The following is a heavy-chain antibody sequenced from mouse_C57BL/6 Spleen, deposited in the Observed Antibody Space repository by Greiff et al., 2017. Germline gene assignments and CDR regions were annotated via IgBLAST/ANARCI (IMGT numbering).Heavy chain of an antibody. V-gene: IGHV1-9*01. CDR1: GYTFTGYW. CDR2: IFPGSGST. CDR3: AHYCSNGRFAY. J-gene: IGHJ3*01. Sequence: QVQLQQSGAELMKPGASVKLSCKATGYTFTGYWIEWVKPRPGHGLEWIGEIFPGSGSTTYNEKFKGKAPFTADTSSNPAYIQLSILTTKDSAMYYCAHYCSNGRFAYWGQGTRVTGSA. D-gene: IGHD2-5*01.